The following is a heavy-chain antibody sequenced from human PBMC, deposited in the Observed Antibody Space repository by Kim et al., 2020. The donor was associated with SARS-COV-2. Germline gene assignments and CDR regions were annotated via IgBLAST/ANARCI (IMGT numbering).Heavy chain of an antibody. CDR2: INHSGST. CDR1: GGSFSGYY. CDR3: ARGRGLQKGIDS. Sequence: SETLSLTCAVDGGSFSGYYWTWIRQSPGQGLEWIGDINHSGSTAYNPSFKSRVIISVDTSKNQFSLKMSSVTVADTAVYYCARGRGLQKGIDSWGQGAL. J-gene: IGHJ4*02. V-gene: IGHV4-34*01.